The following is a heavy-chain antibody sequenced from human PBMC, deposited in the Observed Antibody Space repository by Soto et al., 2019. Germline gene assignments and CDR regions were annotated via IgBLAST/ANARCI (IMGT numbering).Heavy chain of an antibody. CDR1: GYTFTSYD. V-gene: IGHV1-8*01. J-gene: IGHJ6*02. Sequence: QVQLVQSGAEVKKPGASLKVSCKASGYTFTSYDINWVRQATGQGLEWMGWRNPNSGNTGYAQRLKGRVTMTRNTSTSTAYMELSSLRSEDSAVYYCAREKTSYGKDVWGQGTTVTVS. CDR3: AREKTSYGKDV. CDR2: RNPNSGNT.